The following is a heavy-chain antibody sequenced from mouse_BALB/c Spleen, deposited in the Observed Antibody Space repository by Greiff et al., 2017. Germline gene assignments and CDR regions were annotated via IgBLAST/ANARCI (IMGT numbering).Heavy chain of an antibody. CDR2: IYPGDGDT. CDR3: ARSYGSSSYWYFDV. J-gene: IGHJ1*01. CDR1: GYTFTSYW. D-gene: IGHD1-1*01. Sequence: VQLQESGAELARPGASVKLSCKASGYTFTSYWMQWVKQRPGQGLEWIGAIYPGDGDTRYTQKFKGKATLTVDKSSSTAYMQLSSLASEDSAVYYCARSYGSSSYWYFDVWGAGTTVTVSS. V-gene: IGHV1-87*01.